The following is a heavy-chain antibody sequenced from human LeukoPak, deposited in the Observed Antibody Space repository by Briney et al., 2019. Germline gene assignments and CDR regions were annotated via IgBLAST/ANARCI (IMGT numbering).Heavy chain of an antibody. CDR2: IHYSGST. CDR1: GGSISSYY. Sequence: SETLSLTCTVSGGSISSYYWSWIRQPPGKGLEWIGYIHYSGSTNYNPSLKSRVTISVDTSKNQFSLKLSSVTAAGTAVYYCARDRGIAVAAPTLDFYYYYGMDVWGQGTTVSVSS. J-gene: IGHJ6*02. D-gene: IGHD6-19*01. CDR3: ARDRGIAVAAPTLDFYYYYGMDV. V-gene: IGHV4-59*01.